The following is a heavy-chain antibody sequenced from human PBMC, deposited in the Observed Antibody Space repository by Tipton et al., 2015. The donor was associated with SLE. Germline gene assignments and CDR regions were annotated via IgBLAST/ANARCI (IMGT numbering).Heavy chain of an antibody. CDR2: IFTSGNT. CDR3: ARQTSNWYYFDY. CDR1: GGSFSGYY. Sequence: TLSLTCAVYGGSFSGYYWSWIRQPPGKGLEWIGYIFTSGNTNYNPSLKSRVTISVDTSNNHFSLKLSSVTAADTAVYYCARQTSNWYYFDYWGQGTLVTVSS. D-gene: IGHD4-11*01. V-gene: IGHV4-4*09. J-gene: IGHJ4*02.